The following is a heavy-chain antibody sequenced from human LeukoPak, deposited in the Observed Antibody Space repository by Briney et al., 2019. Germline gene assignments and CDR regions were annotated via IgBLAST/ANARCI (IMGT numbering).Heavy chain of an antibody. CDR3: ARDPPGIAASGTYY. J-gene: IGHJ4*02. CDR1: GFSVSNNY. Sequence: GGSLRLYCAVSGFSVSNNYMNWVRQAPGKGLEWVSLIYSRGGTSYADSVKGRFTISRDSSKNTLFLQMNSLRVEDTAVYYCARDPPGIAASGTYYWGQGTLVTVSS. D-gene: IGHD6-13*01. CDR2: IYSRGGT. V-gene: IGHV3-53*01.